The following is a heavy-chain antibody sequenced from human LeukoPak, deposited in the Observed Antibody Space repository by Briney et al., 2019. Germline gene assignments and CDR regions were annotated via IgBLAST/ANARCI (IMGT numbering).Heavy chain of an antibody. CDR1: GFTFSSYS. V-gene: IGHV3-21*01. CDR3: ARGGWGPIAAADY. J-gene: IGHJ4*02. D-gene: IGHD6-13*01. CDR2: ISSSSSYI. Sequence: GGSLRLSCAASGFTFSSYSMNWVRQAPGKGLEWVSSISSSSSYIYYADSVKGRFTISRDNAKNSLYLQMNSLRAEDTAVYYCARGGWGPIAAADYWGQGTLVTVSS.